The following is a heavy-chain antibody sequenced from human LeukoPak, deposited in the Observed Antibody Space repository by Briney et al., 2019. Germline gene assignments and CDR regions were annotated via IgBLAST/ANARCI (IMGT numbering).Heavy chain of an antibody. J-gene: IGHJ6*02. Sequence: SETLSLTCTVSGGSISSSSYYWSWIRQPPGKGLEWIGYIYYSGSTNYNPSLKSRVTISVDTSKNQFSLKLSSVTAADTAVYYCARVSIVASGMDVWGQGTTVTVSS. CDR1: GGSISSSSYY. D-gene: IGHD3-16*02. CDR3: ARVSIVASGMDV. CDR2: IYYSGST. V-gene: IGHV4-61*05.